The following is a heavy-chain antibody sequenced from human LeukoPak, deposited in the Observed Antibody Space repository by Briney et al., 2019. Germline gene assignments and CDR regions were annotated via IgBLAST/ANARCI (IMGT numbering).Heavy chain of an antibody. D-gene: IGHD6-13*01. V-gene: IGHV4-61*01. CDR1: GGSMSSSSYY. CDR2: IYYSGST. CDR3: ARVTGYMTEDYFDY. J-gene: IGHJ4*02. Sequence: SETLSLTCTVSGGSMSSSSYYWSWIRQPPGKGLEWIGYIYYSGSTNYNPSLKSRVTISVDTSKNQFSLRLSSVTAADTAVYYCARVTGYMTEDYFDYWGQGTLITVSS.